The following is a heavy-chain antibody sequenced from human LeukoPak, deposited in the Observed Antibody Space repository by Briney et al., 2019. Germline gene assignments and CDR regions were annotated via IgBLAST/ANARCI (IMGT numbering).Heavy chain of an antibody. V-gene: IGHV4-39*07. J-gene: IGHJ5*02. CDR2: IYYSGNT. CDR3: ARDGGYCSSTSCFNWFDP. Sequence: SETLSLTCTVSGGSISSSRYYWGWIRQPPGRGLEWIGSIYYSGNTYYNPSLKSRVTISVDTSKNQFSLKLSSVTAADTAVYYCARDGGYCSSTSCFNWFDPWGQGTLVTVSS. CDR1: GGSISSSRYY. D-gene: IGHD2-2*01.